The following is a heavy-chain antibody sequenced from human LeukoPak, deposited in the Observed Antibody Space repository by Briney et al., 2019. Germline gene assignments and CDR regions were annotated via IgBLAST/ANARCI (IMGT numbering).Heavy chain of an antibody. CDR1: GFTFSGYG. CDR3: VKDGGAWDQTYYFDY. CDR2: VSYDGSAK. V-gene: IGHV3-30*18. J-gene: IGHJ4*02. Sequence: GGSLRLSCAASGFTFSGYGMHWVRQAPGKGLEWVAAVSYDGSAKYYADSVKGRFTISRDNSKSTLYLQMHSLRAEDTAVYNCVKDGGAWDQTYYFDYWGQGTLVTVSS. D-gene: IGHD1-26*01.